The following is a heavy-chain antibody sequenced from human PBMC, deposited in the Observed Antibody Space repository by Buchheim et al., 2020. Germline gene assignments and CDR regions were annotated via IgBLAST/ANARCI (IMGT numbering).Heavy chain of an antibody. J-gene: IGHJ4*02. CDR1: GFTFSNAW. Sequence: EVQLVESGGGLVKPGGSLRLSCAASGFTFSNAWMSWVRQAPGKGLEWVGRIKSKTGGGTTDYAAPVKGRFTISRDDSKNTLYLQMNSLKTEDTAVYYCTTVNGFGEFPPDYWGQGTL. CDR3: TTVNGFGEFPPDY. D-gene: IGHD3-10*01. V-gene: IGHV3-15*01. CDR2: IKSKTGGGTT.